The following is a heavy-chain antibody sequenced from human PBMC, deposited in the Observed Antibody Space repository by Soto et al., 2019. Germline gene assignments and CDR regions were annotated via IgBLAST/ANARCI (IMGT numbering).Heavy chain of an antibody. V-gene: IGHV3-48*03. CDR3: ARTIGVDWFDP. D-gene: IGHD2-15*01. CDR1: GFTFSSYE. Sequence: HPGGSLRLSCAASGFTFSSYEMNWVRQAPGKGLEWVSYISSSGSTIYYADSVKGRFTISRDNAKNSLYLQMNSLRAEDTAVYYCARTIGVDWFDPWGQGTLVTVSS. CDR2: ISSSGSTI. J-gene: IGHJ5*02.